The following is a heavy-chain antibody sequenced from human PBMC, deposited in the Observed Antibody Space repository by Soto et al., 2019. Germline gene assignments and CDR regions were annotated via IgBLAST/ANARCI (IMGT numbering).Heavy chain of an antibody. CDR2: IIPILGIA. CDR1: GGTFSSYT. V-gene: IGHV1-69*04. J-gene: IGHJ4*02. D-gene: IGHD6-25*01. Sequence: SVKVSCKACGGTFSSYTGSWVRQAPGQGLEWMGRIIPILGIANYAQKFQGRVTITADKSTSTAYMELSSLRSEDPAVYYCARDRSSVDRQFDYWGQGTLVTVSS. CDR3: ARDRSSVDRQFDY.